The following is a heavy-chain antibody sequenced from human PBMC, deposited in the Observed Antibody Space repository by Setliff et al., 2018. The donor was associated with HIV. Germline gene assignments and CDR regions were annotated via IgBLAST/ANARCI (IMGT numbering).Heavy chain of an antibody. V-gene: IGHV4-34*01. Sequence: SATLSLTCAVYGGSFSGYYWSWIRQPPGKGLEWIGEVTHSGRTNYNPSLESRVTTSVDTSKKQFSLRLTSVTAADTAVYYCARGVRDNSGWSSYYFDYWGQGTLVTVSS. D-gene: IGHD6-19*01. CDR1: GGSFSGYY. CDR2: VTHSGRT. J-gene: IGHJ4*02. CDR3: ARGVRDNSGWSSYYFDY.